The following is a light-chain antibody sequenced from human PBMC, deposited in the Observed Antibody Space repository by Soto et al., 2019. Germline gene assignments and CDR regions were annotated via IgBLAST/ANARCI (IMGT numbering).Light chain of an antibody. CDR3: QQYGSSPMT. CDR1: QSVSSNY. V-gene: IGKV3-20*01. CDR2: GAS. Sequence: EIVLTQSPGTLSLSPGERATLSCRASQSVSSNYLAWYQQKPGQAPRLLIYGASSRATGIPDRFSGSGPGTDFTLTTSRLEPEDFAVYYCQQYGSSPMTFGQGNDWR. J-gene: IGKJ5*01.